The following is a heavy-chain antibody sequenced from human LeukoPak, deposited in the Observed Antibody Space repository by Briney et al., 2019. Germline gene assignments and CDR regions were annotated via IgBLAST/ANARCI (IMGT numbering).Heavy chain of an antibody. J-gene: IGHJ4*02. CDR2: ISAYNGNT. CDR3: VRDHLTMVRGTSDY. Sequence: ASVKVSCKASGYTFTSYGISWVRQAPGQGLEWMGWISAYNGNTNYAQKLQGRVTMTTDTSTSTAYMELRSLRSDDTAVYYCVRDHLTMVRGTSDYWGQGTLVTVSS. CDR1: GYTFTSYG. D-gene: IGHD3-10*01. V-gene: IGHV1-18*01.